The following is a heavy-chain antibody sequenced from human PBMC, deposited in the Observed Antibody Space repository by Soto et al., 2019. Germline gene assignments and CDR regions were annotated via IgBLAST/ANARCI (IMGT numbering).Heavy chain of an antibody. V-gene: IGHV1-18*04. CDR3: ARDVYYYDSSGYYYNYY. Sequence: ASVKVSCKASGCTFTSYGISWVRQAPGQGLEWMGWISAYNGNTNYAQKLQGRVTMTTDTSTSTAYMELRSLRSDDTAVYYCARDVYYYDSSGYYYNYYWGQGTLVTVSS. CDR2: ISAYNGNT. D-gene: IGHD3-22*01. J-gene: IGHJ4*02. CDR1: GCTFTSYG.